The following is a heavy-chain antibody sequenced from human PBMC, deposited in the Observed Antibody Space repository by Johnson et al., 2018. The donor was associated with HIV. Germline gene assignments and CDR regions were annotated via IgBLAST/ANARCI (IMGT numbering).Heavy chain of an antibody. Sequence: QVQLVESGGGVVQPGRSLRLSCAASGFTFSSYAMYWVRQAPGKGLEWVAVISYDGSNKYYADSVKGRFTISRDNSKNTLYLQMNSLRAEDTAVYYCAKDLSDSSGYHDAFDIWGQGTMVTVSS. V-gene: IGHV3-30-3*01. D-gene: IGHD3-22*01. CDR2: ISYDGSNK. CDR3: AKDLSDSSGYHDAFDI. CDR1: GFTFSSYA. J-gene: IGHJ3*02.